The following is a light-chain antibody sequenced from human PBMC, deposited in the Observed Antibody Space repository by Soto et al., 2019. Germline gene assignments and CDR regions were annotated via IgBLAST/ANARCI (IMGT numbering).Light chain of an antibody. Sequence: VVLTQSPGTLSLSPGERATLSCRASQSVSSSYLAWYQQKPGQAPRLLIYGASSRATGIPDRFSGSGSGTDFTLTISRLEPEYFAVYYWQQYGSSPLVTFGQGTRLEIK. CDR1: QSVSSSY. CDR3: QQYGSSPLVT. J-gene: IGKJ5*01. CDR2: GAS. V-gene: IGKV3-20*01.